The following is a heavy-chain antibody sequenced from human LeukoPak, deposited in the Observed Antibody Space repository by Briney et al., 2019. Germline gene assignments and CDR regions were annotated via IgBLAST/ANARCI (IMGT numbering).Heavy chain of an antibody. D-gene: IGHD6-19*01. CDR3: ARDGSGGYYYFDY. J-gene: IGHJ4*02. CDR1: GGSFSGYY. Sequence: SETLSLTCAVYGGSFSGYYWSWIRQPPGKGLEWIGEINHSGSTNYNPSFKSRVTISVDTSKNQFSLKLSSVTAADTAVYYCARDGSGGYYYFDYWGQGTLVTVSS. CDR2: INHSGST. V-gene: IGHV4-34*01.